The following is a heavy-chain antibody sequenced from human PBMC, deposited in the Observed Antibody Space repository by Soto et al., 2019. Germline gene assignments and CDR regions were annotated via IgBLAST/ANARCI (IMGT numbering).Heavy chain of an antibody. CDR3: ARDKIAVAGPPYYYYGMDV. J-gene: IGHJ6*02. CDR1: GYTFTGYY. V-gene: IGHV1-2*04. D-gene: IGHD6-19*01. CDR2: INPNSGGT. Sequence: ASVKVSCKASGYTFTGYYMHWVRQAPGQGLEWMGWINPNSGGTNYAQKFQGWVTMTRETSISTAYMELSRLRSDDTAVYYCARDKIAVAGPPYYYYGMDVWGQGTTVTVSS.